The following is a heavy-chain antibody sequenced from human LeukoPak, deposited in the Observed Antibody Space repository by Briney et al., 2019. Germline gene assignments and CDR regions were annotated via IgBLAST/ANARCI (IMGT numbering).Heavy chain of an antibody. CDR2: IKSKTDGGTT. V-gene: IGHV3-15*01. CDR1: GFTFSNAW. CDR3: TTFSMIVVVITD. D-gene: IGHD3-22*01. J-gene: IGHJ4*02. Sequence: GGSLRLSCAASGFTFSNAWMSWVRQAPGKGLEWVGRIKSKTDGGTTDYAAPVKGRFTISRDDSKNTLYLQMNSLKTEDTAVYYCTTFSMIVVVITDWGQGTLVTVSS.